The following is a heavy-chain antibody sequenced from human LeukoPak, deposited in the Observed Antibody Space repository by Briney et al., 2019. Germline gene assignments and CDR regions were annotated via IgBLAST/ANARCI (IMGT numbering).Heavy chain of an antibody. CDR1: GGSFSGYY. V-gene: IGHV4-34*01. CDR3: ARGFRHYYDSSGYYYTVENAFDI. CDR2: INHSGST. D-gene: IGHD3-22*01. Sequence: SETLSLTCAVYGGSFSGYYWSWIRQPPGKGLEWIGEINHSGSTNYNPSLKSRVTISVDTSKNQFSLKLSSVTAADTAVYYCARGFRHYYDSSGYYYTVENAFDIWGQGTMVTVSS. J-gene: IGHJ3*02.